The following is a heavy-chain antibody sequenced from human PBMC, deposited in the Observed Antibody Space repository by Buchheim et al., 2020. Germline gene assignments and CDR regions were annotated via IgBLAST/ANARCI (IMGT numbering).Heavy chain of an antibody. CDR2: ITRSGGAI. D-gene: IGHD6-13*01. V-gene: IGHV3-48*01. Sequence: EVQLVESGGGSVQPGGSLRLSCAASGFTFSSYSMNWVRQAPGRGLEWLPYITRSGGAIYYADSVKGRFTISRDSAKNSLYLQMNSLTAEDTAVYYCARRGGPVIASAGSNWYFDLWGRGTL. J-gene: IGHJ2*01. CDR3: ARRGGPVIASAGSNWYFDL. CDR1: GFTFSSYS.